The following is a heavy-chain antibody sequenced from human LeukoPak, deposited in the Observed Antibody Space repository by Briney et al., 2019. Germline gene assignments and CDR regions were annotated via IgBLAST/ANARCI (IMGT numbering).Heavy chain of an antibody. D-gene: IGHD6-13*01. CDR3: ARYHRVAAAGTDWFDP. Sequence: ASVKVSCKASGYTFTGYYMHWVRQAPGQGLEWMGWINPNSGGTNYAQKFRGRVTMTRDTSISTAYMELSKLRSDDTAVYYCARYHRVAAAGTDWFDPWGQGTLVTVSS. V-gene: IGHV1-2*02. CDR1: GYTFTGYY. J-gene: IGHJ5*02. CDR2: INPNSGGT.